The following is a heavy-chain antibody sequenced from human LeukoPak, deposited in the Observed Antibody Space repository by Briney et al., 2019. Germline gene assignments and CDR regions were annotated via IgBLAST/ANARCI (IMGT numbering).Heavy chain of an antibody. V-gene: IGHV1-18*01. J-gene: IGHJ3*02. Sequence: GASVKVSCKASGYTFTSYGISWVRQSPGQGLEWMGWVSAYNGNTNYAQKLQGRDTMTTDTSTSTAYMELRSLRSDDTAVYYCARATHVKGVGDAFDIWGQGTMVTVSS. D-gene: IGHD2/OR15-2a*01. CDR2: VSAYNGNT. CDR3: ARATHVKGVGDAFDI. CDR1: GYTFTSYG.